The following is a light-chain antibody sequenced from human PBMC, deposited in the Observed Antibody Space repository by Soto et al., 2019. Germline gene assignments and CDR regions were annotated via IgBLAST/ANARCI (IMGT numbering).Light chain of an antibody. CDR2: GAS. Sequence: EIVMTQSPDTLFVSLGEGATLSCRASQSVSSHLAWYQHKPGQAPRLLIYGASTRASGIPARFSGSGSGTDLTLTISSLEPEDFAVYYCQQRSNWPPITFGQGTRLEIK. CDR1: QSVSSH. V-gene: IGKV3-11*01. J-gene: IGKJ5*01. CDR3: QQRSNWPPIT.